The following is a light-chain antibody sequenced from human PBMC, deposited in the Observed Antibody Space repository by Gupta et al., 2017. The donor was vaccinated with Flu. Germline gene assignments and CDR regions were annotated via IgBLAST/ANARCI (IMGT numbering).Light chain of an antibody. J-gene: IGKJ2*01. CDR2: GTS. V-gene: IGKV3-20*01. Sequence: FLAQSPGTLSLSPGERVTLSCRASESINRNHLAWYQQKPGQAPRLLMYGTSNRAPGIPDRFSGGGSGTDFTLTINRLEPEDSAMFYCHHEGNSPYTFGQGTKIEIK. CDR3: HHEGNSPYT. CDR1: ESINRNH.